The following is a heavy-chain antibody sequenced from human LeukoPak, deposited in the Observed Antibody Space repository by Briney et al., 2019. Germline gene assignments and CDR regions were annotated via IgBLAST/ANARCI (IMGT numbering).Heavy chain of an antibody. CDR1: GGSISSHY. CDR2: IYYSGST. V-gene: IGHV4-59*11. J-gene: IGHJ4*02. D-gene: IGHD5-24*01. CDR3: ARDRGDGYIDY. Sequence: SETLSLTCTVSGGSISSHYWSWIRQPPGKGLEWIGYIYYSGSTNYNPSLKSRVTISVDTSKNQFSLKLSSVTAADTAVYYCARDRGDGYIDYWGQGTLVTVSS.